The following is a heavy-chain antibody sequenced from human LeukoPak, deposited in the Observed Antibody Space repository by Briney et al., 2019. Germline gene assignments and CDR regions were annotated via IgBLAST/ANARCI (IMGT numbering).Heavy chain of an antibody. CDR1: GYTFTDYC. Sequence: EASVKVSCKTSGYTFTDYCMHWARQAPGQGLEWMGWINPNSGGTNYAQKFQGRVTMTRDTSISTAYMELSRLRSDDTAVYYCARDLHYDSSGYYNAYWGQGTLVTVSS. J-gene: IGHJ4*02. CDR3: ARDLHYDSSGYYNAY. V-gene: IGHV1-2*02. CDR2: INPNSGGT. D-gene: IGHD3-22*01.